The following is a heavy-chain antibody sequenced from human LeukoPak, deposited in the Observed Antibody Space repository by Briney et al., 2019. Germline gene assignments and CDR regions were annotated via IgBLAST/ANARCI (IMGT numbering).Heavy chain of an antibody. CDR3: ACGKATYWFDP. V-gene: IGHV4-39*07. CDR1: GGSISSSSYY. CDR2: IYYSGST. J-gene: IGHJ5*02. D-gene: IGHD6-25*01. Sequence: SETLSLTCTVSGGSISSSSYYWGWIRQPPGKGLEWIGSIYYSGSTYYNPSLKSRVTISVDTSKNQFSLKLSSVTAADTAVYYCACGKATYWFDPWGQGTLVTVSS.